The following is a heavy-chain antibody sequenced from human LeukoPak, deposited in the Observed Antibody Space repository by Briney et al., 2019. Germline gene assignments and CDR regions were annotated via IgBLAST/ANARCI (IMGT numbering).Heavy chain of an antibody. CDR2: VNTGGDTK. D-gene: IGHD4-17*01. CDR1: GFTFRSYE. J-gene: IGHJ1*01. Sequence: GGSLRLSCAASGFTFRSYEMNWVRQAPGKGLECVSYVNTGGDTKYYADSVKGRFTISRDNAKNSLHLQMNSLRAEDTAVYYCARDEDFGDYEYFQYWGQGTLVTVSS. CDR3: ARDEDFGDYEYFQY. V-gene: IGHV3-48*03.